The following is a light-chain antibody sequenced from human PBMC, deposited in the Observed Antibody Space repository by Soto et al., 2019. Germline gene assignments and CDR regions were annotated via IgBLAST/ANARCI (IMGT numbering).Light chain of an antibody. V-gene: IGKV3-11*01. CDR1: QSVSSY. CDR2: DAS. Sequence: EIVLTQSPATLSLSPGERATLSCRASQSVSSYLAWYQQKPGQAPRLLIYDASNRATGIPARFSGSGSGTDFTLTISSLAPEDFAVYSCQQRRVFGGGTKVEIK. CDR3: QQRRV. J-gene: IGKJ4*01.